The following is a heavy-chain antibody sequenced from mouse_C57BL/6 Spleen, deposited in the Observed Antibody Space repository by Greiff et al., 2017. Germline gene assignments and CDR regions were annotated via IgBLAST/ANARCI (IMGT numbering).Heavy chain of an antibody. D-gene: IGHD2-2*01. Sequence: EVQLQQSGPELVKPGASVKIPCKASGYTFTDYNMDWVKQSHGKSLEWIGEINPNNGGTIYNQKFKGKATLTVDKSSSTAYMELRSLTSEDSAVYYCARSGGYDAPVDDRGAGITLTV. V-gene: IGHV1-18*01. CDR2: INPNNGGT. CDR1: GYTFTDYN. J-gene: IGHJ2*01. CDR3: ARSGGYDAPVDD.